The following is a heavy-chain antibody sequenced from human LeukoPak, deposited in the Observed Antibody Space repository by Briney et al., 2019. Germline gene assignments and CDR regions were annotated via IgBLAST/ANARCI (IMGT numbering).Heavy chain of an antibody. D-gene: IGHD2-15*01. Sequence: SETLSLTCTVSGGSISSSSYYWGWIRQPPGKGLEWIVSIYYSGSTYYNPSLKSRVTISVDTSKNQFSLKLSSVTAADTAVYYCARVRVVVVAATPAYYFDYWGQGTLVTVSS. J-gene: IGHJ4*02. CDR2: IYYSGST. CDR1: GGSISSSSYY. V-gene: IGHV4-39*01. CDR3: ARVRVVVVAATPAYYFDY.